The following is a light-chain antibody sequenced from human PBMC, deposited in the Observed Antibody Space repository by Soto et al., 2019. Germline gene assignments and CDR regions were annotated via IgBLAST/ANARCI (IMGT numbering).Light chain of an antibody. J-gene: IGLJ3*02. Sequence: QLVLTQSPSASASLGASVKLTCTLSSGHSSYAIAWRQQQPEKGPRYLMKVNSGGSHSKGDGIPDRFSGSSSGAERYLTISSLQSEDETDYYCQTWGTGIHKVFGGGTKLTVL. CDR1: SGHSSYA. CDR2: VNSGGSH. CDR3: QTWGTGIHKV. V-gene: IGLV4-69*01.